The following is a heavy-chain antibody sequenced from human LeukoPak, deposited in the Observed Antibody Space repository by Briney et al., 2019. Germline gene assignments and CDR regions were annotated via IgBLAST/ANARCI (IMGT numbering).Heavy chain of an antibody. CDR3: AKGKQQWWTFDALDI. D-gene: IGHD5-18*01. CDR1: GFTFSTYG. Sequence: PGRSLRLSCEAAGFTFSTYGMHWVRQAPGKGLEWVALISYDGGKKYYADSVKGRFTISRDNSKSTLYLQINSLIPDDTAVYYCAKGKQQWWTFDALDIWGQGTTVTVSS. J-gene: IGHJ3*02. V-gene: IGHV3-30*18. CDR2: ISYDGGKK.